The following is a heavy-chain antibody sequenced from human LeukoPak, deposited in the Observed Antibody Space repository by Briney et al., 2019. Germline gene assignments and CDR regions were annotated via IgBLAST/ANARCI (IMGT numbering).Heavy chain of an antibody. CDR3: AMLSSSSYYFDY. V-gene: IGHV1-2*02. CDR2: INPNGGGT. D-gene: IGHD6-13*01. CDR1: GYTFTGYY. J-gene: IGHJ4*02. Sequence: ASVKVSCKASGYTFTGYYMHWVRQAPGQGLEWMGWINPNGGGTNYAQKFQGRVTMTRDTSISTAYMELSRLRSDDTAVYYCAMLSSSSYYFDYWGQGTLVTVSS.